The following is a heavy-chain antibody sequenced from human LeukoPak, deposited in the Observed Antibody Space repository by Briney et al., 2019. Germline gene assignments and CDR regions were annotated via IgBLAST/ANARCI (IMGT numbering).Heavy chain of an antibody. CDR2: ISYDGSNK. CDR1: GFTFSSYG. V-gene: IGHV3-30*18. D-gene: IGHD5-12*01. J-gene: IGHJ4*02. CDR3: AKDGSGYSGYADY. Sequence: AGGSLRLSCAASGFTFSSYGMHWVRQAPGKGLEWVAVISYDGSNKYYADSVKGRFTISRDNSNNTLYLQMSSLRAEDTAVYYCAKDGSGYSGYADYWGQGTLVTVSS.